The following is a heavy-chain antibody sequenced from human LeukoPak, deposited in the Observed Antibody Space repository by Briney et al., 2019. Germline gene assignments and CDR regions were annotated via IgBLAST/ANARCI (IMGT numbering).Heavy chain of an antibody. V-gene: IGHV4-4*09. CDR3: ARWTYYYDSSGYYTGFDY. D-gene: IGHD3-22*01. J-gene: IGHJ4*02. CDR2: IYTSGST. CDR1: GGSINSYY. Sequence: PSETLSLTCTVSGGSINSYYWSWIRQPPGKGLEWIGYIYTSGSTNYNPSLKSRVTISVDTSKNQFSLKLSSVTAADTAVYYCARWTYYYDSSGYYTGFDYWGQGTLVTVSS.